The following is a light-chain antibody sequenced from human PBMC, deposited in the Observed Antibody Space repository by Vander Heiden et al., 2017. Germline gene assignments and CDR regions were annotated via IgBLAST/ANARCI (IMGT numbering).Light chain of an antibody. Sequence: QSALTQPASVSGSPGQSITISCTGTSSDVGGYNYVSRYQQHPGKAPKLMIYDVSNRPSGVFNRFSGSKSGNTASLTISGLQAEDEADYYCSSYTSSSSWVFGGGTKLTVL. J-gene: IGLJ3*02. CDR2: DVS. V-gene: IGLV2-14*01. CDR3: SSYTSSSSWV. CDR1: SSDVGGYNY.